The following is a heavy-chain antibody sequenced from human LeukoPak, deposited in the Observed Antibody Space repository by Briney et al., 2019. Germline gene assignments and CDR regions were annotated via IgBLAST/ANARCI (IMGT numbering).Heavy chain of an antibody. CDR3: ARSGDSSAYYSF. CDR1: GASIRSHH. J-gene: IGHJ4*02. CDR2: VYYVGST. Sequence: PSETLSLTCTVSGASIRSHHWNWIRQPPGKGLEWIWNVYYVGSTSYSPSLKSRVTISLDTSKNQFSLEMNSVTAADTAVYYCARSGDSSAYYSFWGQGILVTVSS. V-gene: IGHV4-59*11. D-gene: IGHD3-22*01.